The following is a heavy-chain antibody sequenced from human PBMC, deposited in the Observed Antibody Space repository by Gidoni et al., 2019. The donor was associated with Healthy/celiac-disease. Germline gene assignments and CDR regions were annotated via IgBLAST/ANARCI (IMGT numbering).Heavy chain of an antibody. CDR2: IYWDDDK. Sequence: QITLKESGPTLAKPTQTLTLTCPFSGFSLSTSGVGVGWIRQTPGKALEWLALIYWDDDKRYSPSLKSRLTITKDTSKNQVVLTMTNMDPVDTATYYCARLEVGFDCWGQGTLVTVSS. V-gene: IGHV2-5*02. CDR1: GFSLSTSGVG. J-gene: IGHJ4*02. CDR3: ARLEVGFDC.